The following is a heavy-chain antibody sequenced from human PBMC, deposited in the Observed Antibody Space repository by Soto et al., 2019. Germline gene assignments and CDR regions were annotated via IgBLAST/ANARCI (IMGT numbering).Heavy chain of an antibody. CDR1: GGSISSGGYY. Sequence: SETLSLTCTVSGGSISSGGYYWSWIRQHPGKGLEWIGYIYYSGSTYYNPSLKSRVTISVDTSKNQFSLKLSSVTAADTAVYYCGRPKVTGYCSSTSCSTDGLDVWGQGTTVTV. V-gene: IGHV4-31*03. CDR2: IYYSGST. J-gene: IGHJ6*02. CDR3: GRPKVTGYCSSTSCSTDGLDV. D-gene: IGHD2-2*01.